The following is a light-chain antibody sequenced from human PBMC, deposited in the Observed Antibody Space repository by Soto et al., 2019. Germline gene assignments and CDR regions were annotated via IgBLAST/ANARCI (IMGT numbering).Light chain of an antibody. J-gene: IGKJ4*01. CDR3: LQYDTVPRL. CDR2: DAS. Sequence: IHITQSPSSLSASVGDRFTITCQASHHISDYLNWYQQKPGKAPKLLIYDASNLQTGVPVRFRGSGSGTHFTLTITSLQPEDAATYYCLQYDTVPRLFGGGTKVDIK. CDR1: HHISDY. V-gene: IGKV1-33*01.